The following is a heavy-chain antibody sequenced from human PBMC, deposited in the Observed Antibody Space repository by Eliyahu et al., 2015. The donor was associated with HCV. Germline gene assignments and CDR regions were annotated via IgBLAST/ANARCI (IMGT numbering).Heavy chain of an antibody. CDR3: ARDPSDGDFWSGPPTPYGMDV. D-gene: IGHD3-3*01. CDR2: IWYDGXNK. Sequence: QVQLVESGGGVVQPGRSLRXSCAASGFTFXSXXMHWVRQGXGKGLGXXAVIWYDGXNKYYADSVKGRFTISRDNSKNTLXLQMNSLRAEDTAVYYCARDPSDGDFWSGPPTPYGMDVWGQGTTVTVSS. V-gene: IGHV3-33*01. J-gene: IGHJ6*02. CDR1: GFTFXSXX.